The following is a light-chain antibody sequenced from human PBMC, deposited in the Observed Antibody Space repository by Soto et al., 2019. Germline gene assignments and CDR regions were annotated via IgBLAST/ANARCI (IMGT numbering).Light chain of an antibody. J-gene: IGKJ4*01. CDR2: GES. Sequence: EIVMTQPPATLSVSPGESATLSCRASQSVSSNLAWYQQKPGQAPRLLIYGESNRATGIPDRFSGSGSGTDLNLTISRLEPEDFAVYYCQKYGSSRVTCDGGTKGDIK. CDR1: QSVSSN. CDR3: QKYGSSRVT. V-gene: IGKV3-20*01.